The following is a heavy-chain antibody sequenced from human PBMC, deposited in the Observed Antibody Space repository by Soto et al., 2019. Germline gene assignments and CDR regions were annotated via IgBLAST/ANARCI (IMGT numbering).Heavy chain of an antibody. V-gene: IGHV4-61*01. CDR3: ARVPLRYSSSHNFDS. CDR2: IYNNETF. CDR1: GASVSSGSFY. Sequence: SETLSLTCSVSGASVSSGSFYWSWIRQPPGKGLEWIGFIYNNETFNYNPSLKSRVTLSVDTSKHQFSLKLSSVPAADTAVYYCARVPLRYSSSHNFDSWGQGALVTVSS. J-gene: IGHJ4*02. D-gene: IGHD6-19*01.